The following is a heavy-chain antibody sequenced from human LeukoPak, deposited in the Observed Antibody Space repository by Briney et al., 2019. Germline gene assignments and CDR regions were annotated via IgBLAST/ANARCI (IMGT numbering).Heavy chain of an antibody. J-gene: IGHJ6*02. Sequence: GGSLRLSCTASGFTFSTYSMNWVRQAPGKGLEWISYISSSSSTIYYADSVRGRFTISRDNAKNSLYLQMNSLRAEDTAVYYCARDFPTGYYYGMDVWGQGTTVTVSS. V-gene: IGHV3-48*04. CDR3: ARDFPTGYYYGMDV. CDR1: GFTFSTYS. CDR2: ISSSSSTI.